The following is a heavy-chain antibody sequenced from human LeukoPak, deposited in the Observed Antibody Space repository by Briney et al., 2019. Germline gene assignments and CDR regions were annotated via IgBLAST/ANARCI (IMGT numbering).Heavy chain of an antibody. CDR3: AKDRPMVRGVITDGYFDY. CDR2: ICGSGGST. V-gene: IGHV3-23*01. D-gene: IGHD3-10*01. J-gene: IGHJ4*02. CDR1: GFTLSIYA. Sequence: GGPLRLSCAASGFTLSIYAMSWVRQAPGKGRECVSAICGSGGSTYFADPVKGRFTISRDNSKNTLYLQMNSLRAEDTVVYYWAKDRPMVRGVITDGYFDYWGQGTLVTVSS.